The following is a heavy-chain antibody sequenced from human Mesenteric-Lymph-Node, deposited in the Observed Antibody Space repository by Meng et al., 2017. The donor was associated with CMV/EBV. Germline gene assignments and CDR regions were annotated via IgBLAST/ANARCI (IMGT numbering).Heavy chain of an antibody. J-gene: IGHJ4*02. V-gene: IGHV4-4*01. Sequence: GSVSSGNWWIWVRQPPGKGLEWIGEIYHSGSTNYNPSLKSRVTISVDKSKNQFSLKVTSVTAADTAVYFCARTPAASCVTADCYLTYWGQGTLVTVSS. CDR3: ARTPAASCVTADCYLTY. CDR2: IYHSGST. D-gene: IGHD2-21*02. CDR1: GSVSSGNW.